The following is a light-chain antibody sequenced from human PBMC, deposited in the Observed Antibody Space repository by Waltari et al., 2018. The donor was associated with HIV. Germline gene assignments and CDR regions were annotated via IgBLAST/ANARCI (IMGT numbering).Light chain of an antibody. V-gene: IGLV2-8*01. J-gene: IGLJ2*01. Sequence: QSALTQPPSASGSPGQSVNIPCAGTSSDIGLYNFVPWYQHHPGKAPKLMISEVSRRPSGVPDRFSGSKSGNTASLTVSGLQAEDEAAYYCFSYAGNNYLLFGGGTKLTVL. CDR1: SSDIGLYNF. CDR3: FSYAGNNYLL. CDR2: EVS.